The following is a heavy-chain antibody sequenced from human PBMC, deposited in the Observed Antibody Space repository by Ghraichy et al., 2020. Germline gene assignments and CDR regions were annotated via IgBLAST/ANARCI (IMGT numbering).Heavy chain of an antibody. CDR3: ARNGGGVVYAISRSYFQH. CDR1: GGSFSGYY. D-gene: IGHD2-8*02. Sequence: SETLSLTCAVYGGSFSGYYWSWIRQPPGKGLEWIGEINHSGSTNYNPSLKSRVTISVDTSKNQFSLKLSSVTAADTAVYYCARNGGGVVYAISRSYFQHWGQGTLVTVSS. J-gene: IGHJ1*01. CDR2: INHSGST. V-gene: IGHV4-34*01.